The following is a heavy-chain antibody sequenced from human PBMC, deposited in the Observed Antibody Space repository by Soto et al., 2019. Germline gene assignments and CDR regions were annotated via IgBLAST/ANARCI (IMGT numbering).Heavy chain of an antibody. CDR1: GFTISDHY. Sequence: GGSLRLSCVASGFTISDHYMEWVRQAPGKGLEWVARSRNRVNSHTTEYAASVKGRFTISRDESKSSLYLQMNSLKIEDTAVYYCTRGLLGGAPSYTFHGMDVWGQGTTVTVSS. D-gene: IGHD1-26*01. V-gene: IGHV3-72*01. CDR2: SRNRVNSHTT. J-gene: IGHJ6*01. CDR3: TRGLLGGAPSYTFHGMDV.